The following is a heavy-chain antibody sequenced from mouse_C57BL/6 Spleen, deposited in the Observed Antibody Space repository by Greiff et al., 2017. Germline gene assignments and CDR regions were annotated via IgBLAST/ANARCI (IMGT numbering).Heavy chain of an antibody. CDR2: ISYDGSN. Sequence: VQLKESGPGLVKPSQSLSLTCSVTGYSITSGYYWNWIRQFPGNKMEWMGYISYDGSNNYNPSLKNRISITRDTSKSQFFLKLNSVTTEDTATYYCARADYYGSSYPFAYWGQGTLVTVSA. CDR1: GYSITSGYY. J-gene: IGHJ3*01. CDR3: ARADYYGSSYPFAY. V-gene: IGHV3-6*01. D-gene: IGHD1-1*01.